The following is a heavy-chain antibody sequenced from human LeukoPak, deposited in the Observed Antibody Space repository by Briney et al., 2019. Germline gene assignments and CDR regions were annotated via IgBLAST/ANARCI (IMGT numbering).Heavy chain of an antibody. J-gene: IGHJ6*02. V-gene: IGHV4-39*07. CDR2: IYYSGST. Sequence: SETLSLTCTVSGGSISSSSYYWGWIRQPPGKGLEWIGSIYYSGSTYYNPSLKSRVTVSLDTSKNQVSLKLSSVTAADTAVYFCATAFNFGLDVWGQGTTVTVSS. CDR3: ATAFNFGLDV. CDR1: GGSISSSSYY.